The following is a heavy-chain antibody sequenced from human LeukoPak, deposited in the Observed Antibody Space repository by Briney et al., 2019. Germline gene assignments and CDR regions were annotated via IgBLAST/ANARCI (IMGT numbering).Heavy chain of an antibody. CDR2: IYPGDSDT. D-gene: IGHD2-8*01. V-gene: IGHV5-51*01. J-gene: IGHJ3*02. CDR1: GYSFTSYW. CDR3: ARRYCTNGVCSERAFDI. Sequence: GESLKISCKGSGYSFTSYWIGWVRQMPGKGLEWMGIIYPGDSDTRYSPSFQGQVTISADKSISTAYLQWSSLKASDTAMYYCARRYCTNGVCSERAFDIWGQGTMVTVSS.